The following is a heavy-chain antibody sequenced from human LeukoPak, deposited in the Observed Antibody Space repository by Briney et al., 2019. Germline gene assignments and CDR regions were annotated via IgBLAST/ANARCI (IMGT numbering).Heavy chain of an antibody. CDR2: IGGSGSYT. Sequence: GGPLRLSCAASGFTFSTYAMIWVRQAPGEGLEWVSVIGGSGSYTYYADSVKGRFTISRDNSKDTLYLQMNSLRPEDTAVYYCARDWYDYWGQGTLVTVSS. J-gene: IGHJ4*02. CDR1: GFTFSTYA. CDR3: ARDWYDY. D-gene: IGHD6-13*01. V-gene: IGHV3-23*01.